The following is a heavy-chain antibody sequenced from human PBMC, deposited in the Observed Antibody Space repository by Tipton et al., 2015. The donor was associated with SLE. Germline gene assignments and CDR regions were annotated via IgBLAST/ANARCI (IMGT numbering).Heavy chain of an antibody. V-gene: IGHV4-61*02. D-gene: IGHD3-10*01. CDR3: ARQGPLWYYYYYMDV. CDR2: IYISGST. J-gene: IGHJ6*03. Sequence: TLSLTCTVSGGSISSGSYSWSWIRQPAGKGLEWIGRIYISGSTKYNPSLKSRVTISVDTSKNQFSLKLSSVTAADTAVYYCARQGPLWYYYYYMDVWGKGTTVTVSS. CDR1: GGSISSGSYS.